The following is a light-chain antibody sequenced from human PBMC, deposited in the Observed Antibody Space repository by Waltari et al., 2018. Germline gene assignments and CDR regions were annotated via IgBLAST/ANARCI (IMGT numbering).Light chain of an antibody. V-gene: IGLV2-14*01. CDR3: SSFTTSTSLLI. CDR1: SNDVGYNY. CDR2: EVK. Sequence: QSALTQPASVSGSPGQSITISCSGSSNDVGYNYDSWYQQRPGKAPKLMIYEVKNRPSGVSSRFSGSRSANTASLTISGLQAEDEADYYCSSFTTSTSLLIFGGGTKVTVL. J-gene: IGLJ2*01.